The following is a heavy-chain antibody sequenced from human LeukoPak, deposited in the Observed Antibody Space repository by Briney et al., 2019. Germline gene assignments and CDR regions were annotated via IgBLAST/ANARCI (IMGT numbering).Heavy chain of an antibody. J-gene: IGHJ4*02. V-gene: IGHV4-59*12. Sequence: PSETLSLTCTVSGGSISTYFWSWIRQPPGKGLEWIGYVYYSGSTNYNPSLKSRVTILVDTSKNQFSLKLTSVTAADTAVYYCAREGGPYRPLDYSGQGTLVTVAS. CDR2: VYYSGST. CDR3: AREGGPYRPLDY. CDR1: GGSISTYF.